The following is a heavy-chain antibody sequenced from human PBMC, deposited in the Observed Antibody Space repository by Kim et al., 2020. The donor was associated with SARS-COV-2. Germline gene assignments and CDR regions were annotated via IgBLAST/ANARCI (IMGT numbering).Heavy chain of an antibody. D-gene: IGHD5-18*01. Sequence: SETLSLTCAVYGGSFSGYYWSWIRQPPGKGLEWIGEINHSGSTNYNPSLKSRVTISVDTSKNQFSLKLSSVTAADTAVYYCARSNTWIQLWLRGQAYYMDVWGKGTTVTVSS. CDR2: INHSGST. CDR1: GGSFSGYY. V-gene: IGHV4-34*01. CDR3: ARSNTWIQLWLRGQAYYMDV. J-gene: IGHJ6*03.